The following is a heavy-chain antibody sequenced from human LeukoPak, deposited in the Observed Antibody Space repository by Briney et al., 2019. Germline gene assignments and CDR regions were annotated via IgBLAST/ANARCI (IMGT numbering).Heavy chain of an antibody. J-gene: IGHJ4*02. V-gene: IGHV3-23*01. D-gene: IGHD3-9*01. CDR3: AKWGDYDVFTGYYDSDY. CDR1: GFTFSNYA. CDR2: VSGRDTST. Sequence: GASLRLSCAASGFTFSNYAMSWVRQAPGKGVEWGSAVSGRDTSTYYTDSVKGRFTISRDNFKNTLYLQMNSLSAEDTAIYYCAKWGDYDVFTGYYDSDYWGQGTLVTVSS.